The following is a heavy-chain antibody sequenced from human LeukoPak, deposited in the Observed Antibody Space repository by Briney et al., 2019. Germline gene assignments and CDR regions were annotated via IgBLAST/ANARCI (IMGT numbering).Heavy chain of an antibody. J-gene: IGHJ3*02. D-gene: IGHD3-3*01. CDR3: ARDPTYYGVGAFDI. V-gene: IGHV3-21*01. Sequence: GGSLRLSCAASGFTLSSFSMNWVRQAPGKGLEWVSCMRNSGDSISYADSMRGRFTISRDNAKNSLYLQMNSLRAEDTAVYYCARDPTYYGVGAFDIWGQGTMVSVSS. CDR1: GFTLSSFS. CDR2: MRNSGDSI.